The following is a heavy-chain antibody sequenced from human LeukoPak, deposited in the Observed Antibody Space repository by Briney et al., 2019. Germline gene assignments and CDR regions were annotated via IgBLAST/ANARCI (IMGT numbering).Heavy chain of an antibody. J-gene: IGHJ6*02. Sequence: PSETLSLTCTVSGGGSISSYYWSWIRQPPGKGLEWIGYFYNSGSTNYNPSLKSRVTISAETSKNQFCLKLSSVTAADTAVYYCARHLSPYGSGSYYYGMDVWGQGTTVTVSS. CDR2: FYNSGST. D-gene: IGHD3-10*01. V-gene: IGHV4-59*08. CDR3: ARHLSPYGSGSYYYGMDV. CDR1: GGGSISSYY.